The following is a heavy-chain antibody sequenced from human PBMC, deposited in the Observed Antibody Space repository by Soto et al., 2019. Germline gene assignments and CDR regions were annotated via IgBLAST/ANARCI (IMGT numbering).Heavy chain of an antibody. D-gene: IGHD5-18*01. CDR3: AKYNYGFDY. J-gene: IGHJ4*02. CDR1: GFTFRSYG. V-gene: IGHV3-30*18. CDR2: ISYDGSNK. Sequence: GGSLRLSCAASGFTFRSYGMHWVRQAPGKGLEWVAVISYDGSNKYYADSVKGRFTISRDNSKNTLYLQMNSLRTEDTAVYYCAKYNYGFDYWGQGTPVTVSS.